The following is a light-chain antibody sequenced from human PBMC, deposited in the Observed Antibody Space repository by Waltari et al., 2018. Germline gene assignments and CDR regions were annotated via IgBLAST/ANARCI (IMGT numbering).Light chain of an antibody. CDR2: AAT. CDR3: QQYYSYPRT. Sequence: AIRMTQSPSSLSASTGDKITITCGAGQDIRSYLGWYQQKPGKAPKLLVYAATSLQTGVPSRFSASGSGTDFSVTISNLQSEDFAIYHCQQYYSYPRTFGQGTKVEVK. V-gene: IGKV1-8*01. J-gene: IGKJ1*01. CDR1: QDIRSY.